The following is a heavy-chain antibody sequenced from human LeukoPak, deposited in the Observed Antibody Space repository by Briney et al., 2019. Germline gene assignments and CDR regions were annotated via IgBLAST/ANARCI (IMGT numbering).Heavy chain of an antibody. J-gene: IGHJ6*02. V-gene: IGHV1-2*04. CDR2: INPNSGGT. D-gene: IGHD6-19*01. Sequence: ASVKVSCKASGYTFTSYGISWVRQAPGQGLEWMGWINPNSGGTNYAQKFQGWVTMTRDTSISTAYMELSRLRSDDTAVYYCARDGPVAGHSGPYYYYYGMDVWGQGTTVTVSS. CDR3: ARDGPVAGHSGPYYYYYGMDV. CDR1: GYTFTSYG.